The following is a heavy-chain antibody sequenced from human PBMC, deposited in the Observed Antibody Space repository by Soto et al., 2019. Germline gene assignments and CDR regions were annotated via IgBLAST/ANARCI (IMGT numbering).Heavy chain of an antibody. J-gene: IGHJ6*02. Sequence: PGVSLRLCCGAAGLTFSDFCMRWIRQAPGKGLEWVSYISSSSSYTNYADSVKGRFTISRDNAKNSLYLQMNSLRDEDTAVYYCARDLNRNSPDGMDVWGQGTTVTVSS. CDR3: ARDLNRNSPDGMDV. V-gene: IGHV3-11*06. D-gene: IGHD1-7*01. CDR2: ISSSSSYT. CDR1: GLTFSDFC.